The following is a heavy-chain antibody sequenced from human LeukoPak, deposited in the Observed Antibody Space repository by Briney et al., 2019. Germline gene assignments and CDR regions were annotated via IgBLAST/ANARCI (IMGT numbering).Heavy chain of an antibody. D-gene: IGHD6-13*01. CDR1: GGSFSGYY. CDR2: INHSGST. CDR3: ARHEAAADSRFWFDP. Sequence: PSETLSLTCAVYGGSFSGYYWSWIRQPPGKGLEWIGEINHSGSTNYNPSLKSRVTISVDTSKNQFSLKLSSVTAADTAVYYCARHEAAADSRFWFDPWGQGTLVTVSS. V-gene: IGHV4-34*01. J-gene: IGHJ5*02.